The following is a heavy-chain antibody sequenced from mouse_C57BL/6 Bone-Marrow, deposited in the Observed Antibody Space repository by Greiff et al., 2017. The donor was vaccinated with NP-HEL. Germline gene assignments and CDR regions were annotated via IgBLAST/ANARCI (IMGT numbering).Heavy chain of an antibody. J-gene: IGHJ3*01. CDR1: GFNIKDDY. Sequence: VQLQQSGAELVRPGASVKLSCTASGFNIKDDYMHWVKQRPEQGLEWIGWIDPENGDTEYASKFQGNATITADTSSNTAYLQLSSLTSEDTAVYYCTTGIFAYWGQGTLVTVSA. CDR3: TTGIFAY. CDR2: IDPENGDT. V-gene: IGHV14-4*01.